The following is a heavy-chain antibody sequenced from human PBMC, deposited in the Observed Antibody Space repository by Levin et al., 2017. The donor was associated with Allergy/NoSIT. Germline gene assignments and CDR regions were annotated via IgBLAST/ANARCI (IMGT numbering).Heavy chain of an antibody. J-gene: IGHJ5*02. CDR3: ARGLGIAARFDP. Sequence: SETLSLTCTVSGGSISSYYWSWIRQPPGKGLEWIGYIYYSGSTNYNPSLKSRVTISVDTSKNQFSLKLSSVTAADTAVYYCARGLGIAARFDPWGQGTLVTVSS. CDR2: IYYSGST. V-gene: IGHV4-59*01. CDR1: GGSISSYY. D-gene: IGHD6-6*01.